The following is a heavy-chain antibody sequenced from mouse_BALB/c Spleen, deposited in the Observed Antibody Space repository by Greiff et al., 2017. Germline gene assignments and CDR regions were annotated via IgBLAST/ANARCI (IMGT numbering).Heavy chain of an antibody. CDR2: IYPGDGDT. V-gene: IGHV1-87*01. CDR1: GYTFTSYW. D-gene: IGHD1-1*01. Sequence: QVQLQQSGAELARPGASVKLSCKASGYTFTSYWMQWVKQRPGQGLEWIGAIYPGDGDTRYTQKFKGKATLTVDKSSSTAHMELRSLASEDSAVYYCARGVITTVVASFDYWGQGTTLTVSS. CDR3: ARGVITTVVASFDY. J-gene: IGHJ2*01.